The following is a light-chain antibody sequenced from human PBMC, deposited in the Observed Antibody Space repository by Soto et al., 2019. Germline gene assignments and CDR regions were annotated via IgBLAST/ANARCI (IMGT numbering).Light chain of an antibody. CDR1: QSISSW. J-gene: IGKJ1*01. CDR2: KAS. V-gene: IGKV1-5*03. Sequence: DIQMTQSPSTLSASVGDRVTITCRASQSISSWLAWYQQKPGKAPKLLIYKASTLESGVPSRFSGSGSGTEFTLTISSLQPDDFATYYCQQYNSDSQTFGQGTKVELK. CDR3: QQYNSDSQT.